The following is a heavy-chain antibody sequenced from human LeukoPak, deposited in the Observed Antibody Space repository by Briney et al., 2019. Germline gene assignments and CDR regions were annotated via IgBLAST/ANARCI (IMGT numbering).Heavy chain of an antibody. CDR3: AKGNRCSSTSCYEGSYYGMDV. V-gene: IGHV3-23*01. D-gene: IGHD2-2*01. Sequence: GGSLRLSCAASRFTFSSYAMSWVRQAPGKGLEWVSAISGSGGSTYYADSVKGRFTISRDNSKNTLYLQMNSLRAEDTAVYYCAKGNRCSSTSCYEGSYYGMDVWGQGTTVTVSS. CDR1: RFTFSSYA. CDR2: ISGSGGST. J-gene: IGHJ6*02.